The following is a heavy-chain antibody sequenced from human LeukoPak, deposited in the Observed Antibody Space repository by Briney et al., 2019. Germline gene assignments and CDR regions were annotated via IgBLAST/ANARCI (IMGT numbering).Heavy chain of an antibody. D-gene: IGHD4-17*01. V-gene: IGHV4-59*01. Sequence: SETLSLTCTVSGASISSYYWSWIRQPPGKGLEWIGSIYVTGSTYYNPSLKSRVTISLDTSKNQFSLKLSSVTAADTAVYYCASPYGDPSYWGQGTLVTVSS. CDR2: IYVTGST. CDR3: ASPYGDPSY. CDR1: GASISSYY. J-gene: IGHJ4*02.